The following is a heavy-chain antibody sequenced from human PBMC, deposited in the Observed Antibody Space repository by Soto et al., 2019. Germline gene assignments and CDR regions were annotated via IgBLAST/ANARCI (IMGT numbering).Heavy chain of an antibody. V-gene: IGHV5-51*01. CDR1: GYSFTSYW. CDR2: IYPGDSDT. J-gene: IGHJ6*02. CDR3: ARHSSVDQQPAYYYYYGMDV. Sequence: PGESLKISCKGSGYSFTSYWIGWVRQMPGKGLEWMGIIYPGDSDTRYSPSFQGQVTISADKSISTAYLQWSSLKASDTAMYYCARHSSVDQQPAYYYYYGMDVWGQGTTVTVSS. D-gene: IGHD6-13*01.